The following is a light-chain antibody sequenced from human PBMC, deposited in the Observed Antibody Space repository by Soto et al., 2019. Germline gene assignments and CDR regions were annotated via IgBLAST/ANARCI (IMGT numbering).Light chain of an antibody. Sequence: QSALTQSPSASGSPGQSVTISCTGTSSDIGGYNSVSWYQQHPGKAPKVMIYDVTKRPSGVPDRFSGSKSGNTASLTVSALQAEDEADYYCSSYAGSYILFGGGTKVTVL. CDR1: SSDIGGYNS. CDR3: SSYAGSYIL. J-gene: IGLJ2*01. V-gene: IGLV2-8*01. CDR2: DVT.